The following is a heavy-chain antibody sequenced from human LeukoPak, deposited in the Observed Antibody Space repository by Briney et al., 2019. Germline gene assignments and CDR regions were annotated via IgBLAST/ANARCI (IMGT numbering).Heavy chain of an antibody. D-gene: IGHD3-16*01. V-gene: IGHV1-69*13. J-gene: IGHJ5*01. CDR1: GGTFNNYA. CDR2: IIPIFGPS. CDR3: ARERDSSMITGWFDS. Sequence: AAVTVSYMASGGTFNNYAISWVRQAAGQGLEGVGDIIPIFGPSNYAQKFKGRVTITADESTRTAYMELSGLRSEDTAVYYCARERDSSMITGWFDSWGQRTLVTVSS.